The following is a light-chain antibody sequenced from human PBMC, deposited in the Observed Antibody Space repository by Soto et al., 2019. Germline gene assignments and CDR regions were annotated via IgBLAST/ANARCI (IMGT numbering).Light chain of an antibody. CDR3: QSYDRSLGGAV. J-gene: IGLJ7*01. V-gene: IGLV1-40*01. CDR2: GTT. Sequence: QSVLTQPPSVSGAPGQRVTISCTGSSSNIGAGYDVHWYQQLPGTAPKLLIYGTTNRPSGVPDRFSGSKSGTSASLAITGLQAWDEADYYRQSYDRSLGGAVFGGGTQLTVL. CDR1: SSNIGAGYD.